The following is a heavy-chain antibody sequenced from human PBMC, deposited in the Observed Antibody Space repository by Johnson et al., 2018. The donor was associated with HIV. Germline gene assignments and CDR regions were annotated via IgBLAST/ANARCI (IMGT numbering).Heavy chain of an antibody. J-gene: IGHJ3*02. CDR2: ISGSGGTT. Sequence: VQLVESGGGLVQPGGSLRLSCAASGFTVSSNYMSWVRQAPGKGLEWVSVISGSGGTTYYADSVKGRLTISRDNSKNTLYLQMNSLRAEDTAVYYCARDLLGIYSGSYSSYAFDIWGQGTMVTVSS. V-gene: IGHV3-66*01. D-gene: IGHD1-26*01. CDR3: ARDLLGIYSGSYSSYAFDI. CDR1: GFTVSSNY.